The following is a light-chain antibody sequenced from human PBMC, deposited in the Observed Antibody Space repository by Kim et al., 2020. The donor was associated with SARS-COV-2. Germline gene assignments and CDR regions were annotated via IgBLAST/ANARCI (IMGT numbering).Light chain of an antibody. CDR2: GVS. CDR3: QQYSHWPLT. V-gene: IGKV3D-15*01. J-gene: IGKJ4*01. CDR1: QSIISN. Sequence: SPGERATLACRASQSIISNYLAGYQHKPGQAPRLLIHGVSTRATGIPARFSGSGSGTEFTLTISSLQSEDFAVYYCQQYSHWPLTFGGGTKVDIK.